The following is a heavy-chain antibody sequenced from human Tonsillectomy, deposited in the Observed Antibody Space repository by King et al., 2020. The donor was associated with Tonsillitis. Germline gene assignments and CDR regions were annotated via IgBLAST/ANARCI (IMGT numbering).Heavy chain of an antibody. J-gene: IGHJ5*02. CDR1: GLTFSSHG. V-gene: IGHV3-33*01. CDR2: IWSDGSSE. CDR3: ARDRETRWFDP. D-gene: IGHD5-24*01. Sequence: VQLVESGGGVVQPGRSLRLSCAAAGLTFSSHGFHWVRQAPGKGLEWVAFIWSDGSSEYYADSVRGRFTISRDNSKNTLELQMISLRAEDTAVYYCARDRETRWFDPWGQGTLVTVSS.